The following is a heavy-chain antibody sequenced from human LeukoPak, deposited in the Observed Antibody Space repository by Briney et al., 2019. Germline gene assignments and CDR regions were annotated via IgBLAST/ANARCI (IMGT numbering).Heavy chain of an antibody. J-gene: IGHJ4*02. CDR3: ARDSFYDRSGLTDFYFDY. Sequence: SETLSLTCTVSGGSISSSSYYWGWIRQPPGKGLEWIGSIYYTGSAYYTPSLRSRVTISIDTSKRQFSLRLTSVTAADTAIYYCARDSFYDRSGLTDFYFDYWGQGSLVAVSS. D-gene: IGHD3-22*01. CDR2: IYYTGSA. V-gene: IGHV4-39*07. CDR1: GGSISSSSYY.